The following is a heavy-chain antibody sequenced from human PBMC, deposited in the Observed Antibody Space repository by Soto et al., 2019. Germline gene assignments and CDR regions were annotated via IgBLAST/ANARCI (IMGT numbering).Heavy chain of an antibody. D-gene: IGHD3-22*01. J-gene: IGHJ4*02. CDR2: IYYSGST. Sequence: SETLSLTCTVSGGSISSSSYYWGWSRQPPGKGLEWIGSIYYSGSTYYNPSLKSRVTISVDTSKNQFSLKLSSVTAADTAVYYCARQDASDYYDSSDFDYWGQGTLVT. V-gene: IGHV4-39*01. CDR1: GGSISSSSYY. CDR3: ARQDASDYYDSSDFDY.